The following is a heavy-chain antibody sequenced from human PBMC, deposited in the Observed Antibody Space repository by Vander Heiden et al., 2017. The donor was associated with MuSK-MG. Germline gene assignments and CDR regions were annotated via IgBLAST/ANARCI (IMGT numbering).Heavy chain of an antibody. D-gene: IGHD4-4*01. V-gene: IGHV4-38-2*01. CDR1: GYSISRGYY. CDR3: ARGYSKYDS. J-gene: IGHJ5*01. Sequence: QVQLQESGPGLVKPSETLSLTCAVSGYSISRGYYWGWIRQSPGKGLECIGSIYNTGTIYYNPSLQSRVTLSIDTSKNHFSLNLTSVTASDTAVYYCARGYSKYDSWGQGTLVTVSS. CDR2: IYNTGTI.